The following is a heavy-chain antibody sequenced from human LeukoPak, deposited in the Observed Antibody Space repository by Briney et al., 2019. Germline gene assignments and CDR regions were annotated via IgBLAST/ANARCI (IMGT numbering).Heavy chain of an antibody. J-gene: IGHJ6*03. CDR3: ATHSIAARPMFGYYYYYYMDV. D-gene: IGHD6-6*01. CDR1: GGSISSYY. V-gene: IGHV4-4*07. Sequence: SETLSLTCTVSGGSISSYYWSWTRQPAGKGLEWIGRIYTSGSTNYNPSLKSRVTMSVDTSKNQFSLKLSSVTAADTAVYYCATHSIAARPMFGYYYYYYMDVWGKGTTVTVSS. CDR2: IYTSGST.